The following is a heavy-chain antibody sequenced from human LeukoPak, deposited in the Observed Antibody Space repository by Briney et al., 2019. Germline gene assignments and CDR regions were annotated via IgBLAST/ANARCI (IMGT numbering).Heavy chain of an antibody. V-gene: IGHV3-74*01. D-gene: IGHD2/OR15-2a*01. CDR1: GFTFSNYW. CDR2: IKSDGSST. CDR3: ARDPFSGDADFDC. J-gene: IGHJ4*02. Sequence: GGSLRLSCAASGFTFSNYWMHWVRQAPGKGLVWVSRIKSDGSSTTYADFVKGRFTISRDNAKNMVYLQMNSLRAEDTAVYYCARDPFSGDADFDCWGQGTLVTVSS.